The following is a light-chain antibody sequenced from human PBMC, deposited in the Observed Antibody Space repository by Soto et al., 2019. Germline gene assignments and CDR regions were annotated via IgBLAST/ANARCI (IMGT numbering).Light chain of an antibody. Sequence: QSVLTQPASVSGSPGQSITISCTRANSDVGTSNLASWYQQHPGNAPKVIIYEVSKRPSGVSIRFSGSQSANTASLTISGLQAEDEADYYCCSYAGTTARFVFGTGTKVTVL. CDR3: CSYAGTTARFV. CDR2: EVS. V-gene: IGLV2-23*02. J-gene: IGLJ1*01. CDR1: NSDVGTSNL.